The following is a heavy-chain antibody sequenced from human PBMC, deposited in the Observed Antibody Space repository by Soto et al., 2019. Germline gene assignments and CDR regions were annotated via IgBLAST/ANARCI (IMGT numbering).Heavy chain of an antibody. J-gene: IGHJ6*03. D-gene: IGHD3-3*01. Sequence: GGSLRLSCAASGFTFSSYGMHWVRQAPGKGLEWVAVISYDGSNKYYADSVKGRFTISRDNSKNTLYLQMNSLRAEDTAVYYCAKQRFLEWLLAGVAPMDVWGKGTTVTVSS. V-gene: IGHV3-30*18. CDR3: AKQRFLEWLLAGVAPMDV. CDR2: ISYDGSNK. CDR1: GFTFSSYG.